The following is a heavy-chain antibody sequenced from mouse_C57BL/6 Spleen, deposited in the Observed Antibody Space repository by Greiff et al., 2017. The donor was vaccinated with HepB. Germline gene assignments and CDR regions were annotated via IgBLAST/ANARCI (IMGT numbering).Heavy chain of an antibody. D-gene: IGHD2-3*01. J-gene: IGHJ3*01. V-gene: IGHV3-6*01. Sequence: EVQVVESGPGLVKPSQSLSLTCSVTGYSITSGYYWNWIRQFPGNKLEWMGYISYDGSNNYNPSLKNRISITRDTSKNQFFLKLNSVTTEDTATYYCARLYDGYYWFAYWGQGTLVTVSA. CDR1: GYSITSGYY. CDR3: ARLYDGYYWFAY. CDR2: ISYDGSN.